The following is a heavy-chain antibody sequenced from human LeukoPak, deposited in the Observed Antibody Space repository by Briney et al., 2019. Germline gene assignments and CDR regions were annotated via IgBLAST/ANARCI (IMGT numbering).Heavy chain of an antibody. CDR3: ARYVTSSSWYGTTWYYYGMDV. V-gene: IGHV1-18*01. J-gene: IGHJ6*02. CDR1: GYTFTSYG. CDR2: ISAYIGNT. Sequence: ASVKVSCKASGYTFTSYGISWVRQAPGQRLEWLGWISAYIGNTNYAQKLQGRVTMTTDTSTSTAYMELRSLRSDDTAVYYCARYVTSSSWYGTTWYYYGMDVWGQGTTVTVSS. D-gene: IGHD6-13*01.